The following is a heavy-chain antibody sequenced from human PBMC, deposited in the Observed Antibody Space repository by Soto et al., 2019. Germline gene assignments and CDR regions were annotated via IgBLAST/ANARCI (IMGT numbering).Heavy chain of an antibody. CDR3: ARSQNYGSGAYSDY. CDR1: GYTFTRSR. D-gene: IGHD3-10*01. Sequence: ASGKVSCKASGYTFTRSRMHWVRQAPGQSLEWMGWINIGTGYTKISQRFQGRVSFAGDTSASTAYMELSSLRSEDTAVYYCARSQNYGSGAYSDYWGQGTLVTVSS. J-gene: IGHJ4*02. CDR2: INIGTGYT. V-gene: IGHV1-3*04.